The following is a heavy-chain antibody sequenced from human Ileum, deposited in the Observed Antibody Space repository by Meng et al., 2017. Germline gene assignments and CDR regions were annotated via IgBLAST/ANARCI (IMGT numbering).Heavy chain of an antibody. CDR3: VRENYYGSGRLGAFDV. J-gene: IGHJ3*01. D-gene: IGHD3-10*01. V-gene: IGHV3-30*04. CDR1: GFTFSNFA. CDR2: ISSDGNTE. Sequence: GGSLRLSCEAPGFTFSNFAIHWVRQAPGKGLEWVAVISSDGNTEFYADSVKGRISISRDNYKNTLYLQISSLRAEDTAVYYCVRENYYGSGRLGAFDVWGQGTMVTVSS.